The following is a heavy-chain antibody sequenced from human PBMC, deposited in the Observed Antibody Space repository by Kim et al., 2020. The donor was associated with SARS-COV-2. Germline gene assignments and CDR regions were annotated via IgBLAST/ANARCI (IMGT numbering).Heavy chain of an antibody. CDR3: ARGRYFTGGYPYFDS. D-gene: IGHD5-12*01. Sequence: SETLSLTCSVSGGTISTYSWSWIRQPPGMGLEWIGLVYSSGDTVYSPSLESRVSISLDTSKTQFSLNLSSMTAADTAAHFCARGRYFTGGYPYFDSWGQG. J-gene: IGHJ4*02. CDR2: VYSSGDT. V-gene: IGHV4-59*01. CDR1: GGTISTYS.